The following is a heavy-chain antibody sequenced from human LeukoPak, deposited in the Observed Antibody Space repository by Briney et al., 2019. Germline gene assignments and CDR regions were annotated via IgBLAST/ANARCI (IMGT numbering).Heavy chain of an antibody. V-gene: IGHV4-59*01. CDR2: IYYSGRT. J-gene: IGHJ4*02. CDR3: ARSDYGDYPFDY. D-gene: IGHD4-17*01. Sequence: SETLSLTCTVSGGSISRYYWSWIRQPPGKGLEWIGYIYYSGRTNYNPSHRSRVTISADTSKNQFSLKLSSVTAADTAVYYCARSDYGDYPFDYWGQGTLVTVSS. CDR1: GGSISRYY.